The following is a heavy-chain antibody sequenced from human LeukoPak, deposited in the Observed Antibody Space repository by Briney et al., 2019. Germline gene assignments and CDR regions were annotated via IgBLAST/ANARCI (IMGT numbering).Heavy chain of an antibody. CDR1: GGSISSGSYC. D-gene: IGHD3-3*01. CDR3: LSGFVFGVEWSEEY. Sequence: SETLSLTCTVSGGSISSGSYCWSWIRQPAGKGLEWIGHIYTSGSTKYNPSLKSRTTIAIDTSKNQFSLKLRSVTAADTAVYYCLSGFVFGVEWSEEYWGQGTLVTVSS. CDR2: IYTSGST. J-gene: IGHJ4*02. V-gene: IGHV4-61*09.